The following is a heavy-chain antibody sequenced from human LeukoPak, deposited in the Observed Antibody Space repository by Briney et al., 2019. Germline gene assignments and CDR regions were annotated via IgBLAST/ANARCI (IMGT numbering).Heavy chain of an antibody. J-gene: IGHJ6*02. CDR2: IGTAGDT. D-gene: IGHD6-13*01. CDR3: ARAHGGSSWFYYYGMDV. V-gene: IGHV3-13*01. CDR1: GFTFSSYD. Sequence: GGSLRLSCAASGFTFSSYDMHWVRQATGKGLEWVSAIGTAGDTYYPGSVKGRFTISRENAKNSLYLQMNSLRAGDTAVYYCARAHGGSSWFYYYGMDVWGQGTTVTVSS.